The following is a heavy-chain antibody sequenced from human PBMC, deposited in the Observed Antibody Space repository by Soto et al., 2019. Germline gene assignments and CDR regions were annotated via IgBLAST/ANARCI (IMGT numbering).Heavy chain of an antibody. V-gene: IGHV3-30*18. D-gene: IGHD3-10*01. CDR1: GFTFSSYG. Sequence: QVQLVESGGGVVQPGRSLRLSCAASGFTFSSYGMHWVRQAPGKGLEWVAVISYDGSNKYYADSVKGRFTISRDNSKNTLYLKMNSLRAEDTAVYYCAKEKSVLWFGEPVDYWGQGTLVTVSS. CDR3: AKEKSVLWFGEPVDY. J-gene: IGHJ4*02. CDR2: ISYDGSNK.